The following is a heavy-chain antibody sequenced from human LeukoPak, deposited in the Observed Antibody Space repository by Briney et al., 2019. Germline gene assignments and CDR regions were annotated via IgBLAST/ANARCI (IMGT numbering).Heavy chain of an antibody. V-gene: IGHV3-30*02. J-gene: IGHJ4*02. CDR3: AKDRQWLLSPPYYFDY. CDR2: IRYDGSNK. CDR1: GFTFSSYG. D-gene: IGHD3-3*01. Sequence: GGSLRLSCAASGFTFSSYGMHWVRQAPGKGLEWVAFIRYDGSNKYYADSVKGRFTISRDNSKNTLYLQMNSLRAEDTAVYYCAKDRQWLLSPPYYFDYWGQGTLVTVSS.